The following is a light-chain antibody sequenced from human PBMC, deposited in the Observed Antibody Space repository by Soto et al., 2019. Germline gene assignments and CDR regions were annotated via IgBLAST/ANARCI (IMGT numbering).Light chain of an antibody. V-gene: IGKV2-28*01. Sequence: DIVMTQSPLSLPVTPGEPASISGRSIQSLLKSKGNNYLDGFLQKPGQLPQVLIYLGSHRASGVPDGFSGRGSGTDFTLEISRVEAEDVGIYYCMQALQTPLTFGGGTKVEIK. CDR3: MQALQTPLT. CDR1: QSLLKSKGNNY. CDR2: LGS. J-gene: IGKJ4*01.